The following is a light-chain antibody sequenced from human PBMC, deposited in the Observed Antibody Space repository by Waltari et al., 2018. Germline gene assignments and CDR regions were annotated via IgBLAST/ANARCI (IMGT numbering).Light chain of an antibody. V-gene: IGLV1-47*01. CDR3: VAWDGSLSGYV. CDR1: YSNVGNDN. J-gene: IGLJ1*01. CDR2: NND. Sequence: QSVLTQPPSASATPGQRVTISCSGSYSNVGNDNVYWYQHLPGTAPRLLIYNNDVRPSGVSDRFSGSKSGTSAFLAISGLRSEDEADYYCVAWDGSLSGYVFGIGTKVTVL.